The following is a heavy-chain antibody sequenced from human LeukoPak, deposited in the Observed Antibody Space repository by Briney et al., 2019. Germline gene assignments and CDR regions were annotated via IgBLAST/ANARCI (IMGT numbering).Heavy chain of an antibody. Sequence: GRSLRLSCAASGFTFSSYSMSWVRQAPGKGLEWGSAISGSGGSTYYAGSVKGRFTISRDNSKHTLYLQMNSLRAEDTAVYYCAKHSPSMIVVVKTYYFDYWGQGTLVTVSS. J-gene: IGHJ4*02. CDR3: AKHSPSMIVVVKTYYFDY. V-gene: IGHV3-23*01. CDR1: GFTFSSYS. D-gene: IGHD3-22*01. CDR2: ISGSGGST.